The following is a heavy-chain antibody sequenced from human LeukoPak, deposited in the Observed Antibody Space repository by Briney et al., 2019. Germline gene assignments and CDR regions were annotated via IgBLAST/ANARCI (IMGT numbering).Heavy chain of an antibody. CDR1: GGSISTYY. J-gene: IGHJ4*02. V-gene: IGHV4-4*07. Sequence: SETLSLTCTVAGGSISTYYWIWIRQPAGKELEWIGRIYTSGSTNYNPSLKSRLTMSVDTSKNQFSLKLSSGTAADSAVYYCARGFGTYFDYWGQGTLVTVSS. D-gene: IGHD3-10*01. CDR3: ARGFGTYFDY. CDR2: IYTSGST.